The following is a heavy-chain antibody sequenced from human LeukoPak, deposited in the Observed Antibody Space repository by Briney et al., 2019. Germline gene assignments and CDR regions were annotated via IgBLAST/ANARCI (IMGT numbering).Heavy chain of an antibody. J-gene: IGHJ4*02. CDR1: GFTFSDAW. Sequence: GGSLRLSCAASGFTFSDAWMSWVRQAPGKGLEWVSTISASGPYYADAVRGRFTISRDNSRNTLSLQMDSLRAEDTAVYYCAKDHESDGYPCLDHWGLGTLVTVSS. D-gene: IGHD3-22*01. CDR2: ISASGP. CDR3: AKDHESDGYPCLDH. V-gene: IGHV3-69-1*01.